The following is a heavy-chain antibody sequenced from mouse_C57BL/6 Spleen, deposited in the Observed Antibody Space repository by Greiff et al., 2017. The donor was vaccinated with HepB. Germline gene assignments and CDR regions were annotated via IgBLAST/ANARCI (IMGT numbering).Heavy chain of an antibody. CDR1: GYTFTSYW. V-gene: IGHV1-64*01. D-gene: IGHD1-1*01. J-gene: IGHJ1*03. CDR3: ARYPDYYGSSYGYFDV. CDR2: IHPNSGST. Sequence: QVQLQQPGAELVKPGASVKLSCKASGYTFTSYWMHWVKQRPGQGLEWIGMIHPNSGSTNYNEKFKSKATLTVDKSSSTAYMQLSSLTSEDSAVYYCARYPDYYGSSYGYFDVWGTGTTVTVSS.